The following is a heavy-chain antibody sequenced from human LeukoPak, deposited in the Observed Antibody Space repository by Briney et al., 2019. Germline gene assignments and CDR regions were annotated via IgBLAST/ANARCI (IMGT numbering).Heavy chain of an antibody. J-gene: IGHJ4*02. D-gene: IGHD6-19*01. CDR3: ARLSWGRGAVADIDY. CDR2: IYYSGST. CDR1: GGSFSGYY. Sequence: SETLSLTCAVYGGSFSGYYWGWIRQPPGKGLEWIGSIYYSGSTSYNPSLKSRATISVDTSRNQFSLKLSSVTAADTAVYYCARLSWGRGAVADIDYWGQGTLVTVSS. V-gene: IGHV4-39*01.